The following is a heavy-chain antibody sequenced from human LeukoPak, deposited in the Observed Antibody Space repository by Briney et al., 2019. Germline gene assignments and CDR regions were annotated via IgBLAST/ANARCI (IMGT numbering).Heavy chain of an antibody. Sequence: PGGSLRLSCAASGFTVSSNYMSWVRQAPGKGLEWVSVIYSGGSTYYADSVKGRFTISRDNSKNTLYLQMNSLRAEDTAVYYCTRDSRAIAVAGTKTGVYFDYWGQGTLVTVSS. J-gene: IGHJ4*02. D-gene: IGHD6-19*01. CDR3: TRDSRAIAVAGTKTGVYFDY. CDR2: IYSGGST. V-gene: IGHV3-53*01. CDR1: GFTVSSNY.